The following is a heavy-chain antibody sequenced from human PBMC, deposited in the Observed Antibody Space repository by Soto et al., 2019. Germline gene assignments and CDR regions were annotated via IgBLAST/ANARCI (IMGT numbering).Heavy chain of an antibody. CDR3: ARTLLGYCSSTSCALYYYYSMDV. CDR2: IDWDDDK. D-gene: IGHD2-2*01. Sequence: SGPTLVNPTQTLTLTCTFSGFSLSTSGMCVSWIRQPPGKALEWLALIDWDDDKYYSTSLKTRLTISKDTSKNQVVLTMTNMDPVDTATYYCARTLLGYCSSTSCALYYYYSMDVWGQGTTVTVSS. J-gene: IGHJ6*02. CDR1: GFSLSTSGMC. V-gene: IGHV2-70*01.